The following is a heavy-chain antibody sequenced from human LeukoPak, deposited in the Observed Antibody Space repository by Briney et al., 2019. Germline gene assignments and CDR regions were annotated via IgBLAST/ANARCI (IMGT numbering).Heavy chain of an antibody. V-gene: IGHV1-46*01. CDR3: AREIVVVPSAMGFDP. J-gene: IGHJ5*02. CDR1: GYTFTTYY. D-gene: IGHD2-2*01. Sequence: ASVKVSCKASGYTFTTYYIHWVRQAPGRGLEWMGVINPSGGSTSLAQKFQARLTMTRDTSTSTVYMELSGLSSEDTAVYYCAREIVVVPSAMGFDPWGQGTLVTVSS. CDR2: INPSGGST.